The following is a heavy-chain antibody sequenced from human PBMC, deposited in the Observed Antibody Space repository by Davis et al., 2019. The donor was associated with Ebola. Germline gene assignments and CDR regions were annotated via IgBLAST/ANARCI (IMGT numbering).Heavy chain of an antibody. J-gene: IGHJ4*02. CDR2: IWYDGSNK. D-gene: IGHD2-21*02. CDR3: AKVRRWGDINFDY. Sequence: PGGSLRLSCAASGFTFSSYGMHWVRQAPGKGLEWVAVIWYDGSNKYYADSVKGRFTISRDNSKNTLYLQMNSLRAEDTAVYYCAKVRRWGDINFDYWGQGTLVTVSS. V-gene: IGHV3-30*02. CDR1: GFTFSSYG.